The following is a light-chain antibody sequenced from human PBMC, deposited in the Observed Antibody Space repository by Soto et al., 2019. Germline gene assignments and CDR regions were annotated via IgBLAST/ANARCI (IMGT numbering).Light chain of an antibody. J-gene: IGLJ1*01. V-gene: IGLV2-14*01. CDR1: NRDVGGYNY. CDR3: GSYTGSITYV. Sequence: QSALAQPASVSGSLGQSITISCTGTNRDVGGYNYVSWYQQHPGKAPILMIYEVTNRPSGVSNRFSGSKSGNTASLTISGLPVEDEAEYYCGSYTGSITYVFGSGTKVTV. CDR2: EVT.